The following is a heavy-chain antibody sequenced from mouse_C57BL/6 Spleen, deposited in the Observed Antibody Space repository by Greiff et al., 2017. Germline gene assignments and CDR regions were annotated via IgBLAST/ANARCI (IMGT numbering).Heavy chain of an antibody. CDR3: ARSGGNGAMDY. CDR1: GYTFTSYW. D-gene: IGHD2-1*01. CDR2: IDPNSGGT. V-gene: IGHV1-72*01. J-gene: IGHJ4*01. Sequence: QVQLKQPGAELVKPGASVKLSCKASGYTFTSYWMHWVKQRPGRGLEWIGRIDPNSGGTKYNEKFKSQATLTVDKPSSTAYMQLSSLTSEDSAVYYCARSGGNGAMDYWGQGTSVTVSS.